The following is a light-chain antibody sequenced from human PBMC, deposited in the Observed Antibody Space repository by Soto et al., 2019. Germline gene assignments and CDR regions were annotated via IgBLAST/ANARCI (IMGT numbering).Light chain of an antibody. V-gene: IGKV1-27*01. CDR1: QDIRDY. CDR2: AAS. CDR3: QKYGGAPYT. J-gene: IGKJ3*01. Sequence: DIQMTQSPSSLSASVGDRVTITCRASQDIRDYLVWYQQRPGKVPTLLIYAASTLQSGVPSGFSGSGYGTEFTLTISSLQSEDVATYYCQKYGGAPYTFGPGTKVDLK.